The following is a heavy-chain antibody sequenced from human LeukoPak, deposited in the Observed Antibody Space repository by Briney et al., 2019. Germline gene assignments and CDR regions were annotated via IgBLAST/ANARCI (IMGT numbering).Heavy chain of an antibody. CDR2: ISYDGSNK. D-gene: IGHD3-3*01. CDR3: ATERAIILFGAFDI. CDR1: GFTFSSYG. Sequence: PGGSLRLSCAASGFTFSSYGMHWVRQAPGKGLEWVAVISYDGSNKYYADSVKGRFTISRDNSKNTLYLQMNSLRAEDTAVYYCATERAIILFGAFDIWGQGTMVTVSS. V-gene: IGHV3-30*03. J-gene: IGHJ3*02.